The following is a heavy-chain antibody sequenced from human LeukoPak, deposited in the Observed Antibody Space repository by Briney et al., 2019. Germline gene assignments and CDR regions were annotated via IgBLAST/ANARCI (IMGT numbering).Heavy chain of an antibody. V-gene: IGHV4-59*08. D-gene: IGHD5-12*01. J-gene: IGHJ4*02. CDR1: GGSISSYY. CDR2: IYNSGST. Sequence: SETLSLTRTVSGGSISSYYWSWIRQPPGKGLEWIGNIYNSGSTNYNPSLKSRVTISVDSSKKQFSQKLISVTAADTAVYYCARQGGYASPFDYWGQGTLVTVSS. CDR3: ARQGGYASPFDY.